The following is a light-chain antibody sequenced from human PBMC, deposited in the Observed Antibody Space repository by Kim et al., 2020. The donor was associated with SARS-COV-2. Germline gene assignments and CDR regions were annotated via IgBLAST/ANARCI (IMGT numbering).Light chain of an antibody. CDR3: QQYSNYPLT. J-gene: IGKJ4*01. CDR2: KAS. V-gene: IGKV1-5*03. CDR1: QSIVVW. Sequence: ASVGDRVNITCRASQSIVVWLAWYQQKPGKAPKLVIYKASSLESGVPSRFSGSGSGTEFTLTISSLHPDDLGTYFCQQYSNYPLTFGGATKVDIK.